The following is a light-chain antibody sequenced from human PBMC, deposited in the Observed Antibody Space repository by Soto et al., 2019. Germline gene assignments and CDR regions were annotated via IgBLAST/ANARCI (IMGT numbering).Light chain of an antibody. V-gene: IGKV2-28*01. CDR3: MQALQTPPT. J-gene: IGKJ1*01. CDR2: LGS. Sequence: DIVLTQSPLSLPVTPGEPASISCRSSQSLLHSNGYDSLDWYLQKPGQSPQLLVYLGSNRASGVPARFSGSGSGTDFTLKISRVEADDVGVYYCMQALQTPPTFGQGTKVEMK. CDR1: QSLLHSNGYDS.